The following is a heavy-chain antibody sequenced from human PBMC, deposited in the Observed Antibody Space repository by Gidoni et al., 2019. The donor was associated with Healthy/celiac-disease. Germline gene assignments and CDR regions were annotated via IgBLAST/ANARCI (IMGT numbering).Heavy chain of an antibody. CDR2: INHSGST. V-gene: IGHV4-34*01. D-gene: IGHD6-19*01. CDR1: GGSFSGYY. CDR3: SVHRGSGWYYFDY. Sequence: QVQLQQWGAGLLKPSETLSLTCAVYGGSFSGYYWSWIRQPPGKGLEWIGEINHSGSTNYNPSLKSRVTISVDTSKNQFSLKLSSVTAADTAVYYCSVHRGSGWYYFDYWGQGTLVTVSS. J-gene: IGHJ4*02.